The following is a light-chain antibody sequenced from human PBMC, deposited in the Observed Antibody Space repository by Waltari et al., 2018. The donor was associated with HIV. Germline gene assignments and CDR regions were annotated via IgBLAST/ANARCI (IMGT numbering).Light chain of an antibody. CDR2: RNI. Sequence: QSVLTQPPSTSGTPGQTVTISCSGTRSDIGTNYVYWSQQVPGTAPKLLIYRNIQRPSGVPARFSGSKSGTSASLAISGLRSEDEAYYHCASWDDSLGGRWVFGGGTKLTVL. J-gene: IGLJ3*02. V-gene: IGLV1-47*01. CDR3: ASWDDSLGGRWV. CDR1: RSDIGTNY.